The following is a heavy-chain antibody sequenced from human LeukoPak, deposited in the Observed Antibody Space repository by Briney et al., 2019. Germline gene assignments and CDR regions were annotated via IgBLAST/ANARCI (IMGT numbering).Heavy chain of an antibody. Sequence: PGGSLRLSCAASGFTFSSYWMSWVRQAPGKGLEWVANIKQDGSEKYYVDSVKGRFTISRDNSKNILYLQMDSLRADDTAVYYCAQGGYFAFDMWGQGKMVTVSS. V-gene: IGHV3-7*03. CDR2: IKQDGSEK. D-gene: IGHD2-15*01. CDR3: AQGGYFAFDM. J-gene: IGHJ3*02. CDR1: GFTFSSYW.